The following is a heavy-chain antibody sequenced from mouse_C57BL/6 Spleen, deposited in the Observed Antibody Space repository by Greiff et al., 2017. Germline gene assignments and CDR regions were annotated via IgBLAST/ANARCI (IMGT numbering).Heavy chain of an antibody. CDR2: INPSNGGT. D-gene: IGHD1-1*02. Sequence: QVQLQQPGTALVQPGASVKLSCKASGYTFTSYWMHWVRQSPGQGLEWIGNINPSNGGTNYNETFKSKATLTVDKSSSTAYMQLSSLTSEDSAVYYCARDPAMGSYAKECWGQGTSVTVST. CDR1: GYTFTSYW. J-gene: IGHJ4*01. V-gene: IGHV1-53*01. CDR3: ARDPAMGSYAKEC.